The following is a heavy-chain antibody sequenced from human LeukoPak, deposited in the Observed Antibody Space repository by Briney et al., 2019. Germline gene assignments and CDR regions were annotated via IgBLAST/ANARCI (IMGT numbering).Heavy chain of an antibody. CDR2: INPTSGGT. V-gene: IGHV1-2*04. CDR1: GYTFTGYY. J-gene: IGHJ5*02. D-gene: IGHD3-10*01. Sequence: ASVKVSCKASGYTFTGYYIHWVRQAPGQGLEWMGWINPTSGGTNYAQKFQGWVTMTRDTSTSTAYMELRSLRSDDTAVYYCAREAYYGSGSYYPNWFDPWGQGTLVTVSS. CDR3: AREAYYGSGSYYPNWFDP.